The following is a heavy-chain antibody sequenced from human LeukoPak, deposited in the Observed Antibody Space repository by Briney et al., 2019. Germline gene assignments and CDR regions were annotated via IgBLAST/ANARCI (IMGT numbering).Heavy chain of an antibody. D-gene: IGHD2-8*02. Sequence: SETLSLTCTVSGGSITSYYWSWIRQPPGGGLEWIEYVYYSGSTNYNPSLKSRVTISVDTSKNQFSLKLTSVTAADTALYYCARATTAYCTGGICPNFDYWGQGTLVTVSS. V-gene: IGHV4-59*01. J-gene: IGHJ4*02. CDR2: VYYSGST. CDR1: GGSITSYY. CDR3: ARATTAYCTGGICPNFDY.